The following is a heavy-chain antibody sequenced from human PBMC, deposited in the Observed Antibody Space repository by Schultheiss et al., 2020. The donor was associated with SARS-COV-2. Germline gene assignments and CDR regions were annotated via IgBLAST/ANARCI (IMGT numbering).Heavy chain of an antibody. V-gene: IGHV4-30-4*08. D-gene: IGHD3/OR15-3a*01. Sequence: SETLSLTCTVSGGSIGSGDYYWSWIRQPPGKGLEWIGYIYYSGSTYYNPSLESRVTISVDTSKNQFSLKLSSVTASDTAVYYCARDRPIWTYYYYMDVWGKGTTVTVSS. CDR1: GGSIGSGDYY. CDR3: ARDRPIWTYYYYMDV. J-gene: IGHJ6*03. CDR2: IYYSGST.